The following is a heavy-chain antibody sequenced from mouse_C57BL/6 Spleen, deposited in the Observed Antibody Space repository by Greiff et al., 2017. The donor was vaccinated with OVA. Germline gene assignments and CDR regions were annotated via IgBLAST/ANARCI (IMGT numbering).Heavy chain of an antibody. D-gene: IGHD2-3*01. J-gene: IGHJ2*01. CDR3: ARSLIYDGYYLDY. Sequence: VQLKESGPELVKPGASVKIPCKASGYTFTDYNMDWVKQSHGKSLEWIGDINPNNGGTIYNQKFKGKATLTVDKSSSTAYMELRSLTSEDTAVYYCARSLIYDGYYLDYWGQGTTLTVSS. V-gene: IGHV1-18*01. CDR2: INPNNGGT. CDR1: GYTFTDYN.